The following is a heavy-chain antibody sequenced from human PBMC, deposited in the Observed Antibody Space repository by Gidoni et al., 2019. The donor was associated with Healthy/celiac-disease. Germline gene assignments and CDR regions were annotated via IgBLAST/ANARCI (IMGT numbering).Heavy chain of an antibody. V-gene: IGHV1-3*01. CDR2: INAGNGNT. CDR3: ARDMTPYYYYGMDV. CDR1: GYTFTSYA. Sequence: QVQLVQSGAEVKKPGASVKVSCKASGYTFTSYAMHWVRQAPGQRLEWMGWINAGNGNTKYSQKFQGRVTITRDTAASTAYMELSSLRSEDTAVYYCARDMTPYYYYGMDVWGQGTTVTVSS. J-gene: IGHJ6*02.